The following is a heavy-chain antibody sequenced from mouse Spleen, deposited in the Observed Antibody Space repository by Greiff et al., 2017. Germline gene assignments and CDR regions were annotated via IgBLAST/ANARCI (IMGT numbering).Heavy chain of an antibody. CDR1: GFTFSSYA. J-gene: IGHJ2*01. Sequence: EVQVVESGGGLVKPGGSLKLSCAASGFTFSSYAMSWVRQTPEKRLEWVATISSGGSYTYYPDNAKNTLYLQMSSLRSEDTAMYYCARHRDYYGSSPFDYWGQGTTLTVSS. CDR2: ISSGGSYT. V-gene: IGHV5-9-3*01. CDR3: ARHRDYYGSSPFDY. D-gene: IGHD1-1*01.